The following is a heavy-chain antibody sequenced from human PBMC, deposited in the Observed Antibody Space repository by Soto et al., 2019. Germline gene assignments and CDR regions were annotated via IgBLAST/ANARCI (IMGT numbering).Heavy chain of an antibody. Sequence: EVQLVESGGGLVKPGGSLILSCAASGFTFSNAWMSWVRQAPGKGLEWVGRIKSKTDCGTTDYAAPVKGRFTISRDDSKNTLYLQMNSLKTEDTAVYYCTTSGGGLTGWFDPWGQGTLVTVSS. CDR2: IKSKTDCGTT. D-gene: IGHD1-26*01. CDR1: GFTFSNAW. J-gene: IGHJ5*02. CDR3: TTSGGGLTGWFDP. V-gene: IGHV3-15*01.